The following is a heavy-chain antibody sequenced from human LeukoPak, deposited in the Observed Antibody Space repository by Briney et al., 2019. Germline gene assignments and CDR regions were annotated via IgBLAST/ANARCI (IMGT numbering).Heavy chain of an antibody. Sequence: GGSLRLSCAASGFTFTDDNMNWVRQAPGKGLEWVSYISPGSSSIYYADSVKGRFTISRDNAENSLYLRMNSLRAEDTAVYYCAVNLNYWGQGTLVTVSS. D-gene: IGHD1-14*01. V-gene: IGHV3-48*04. CDR2: ISPGSSSI. CDR1: GFTFTDDN. J-gene: IGHJ4*02. CDR3: AVNLNY.